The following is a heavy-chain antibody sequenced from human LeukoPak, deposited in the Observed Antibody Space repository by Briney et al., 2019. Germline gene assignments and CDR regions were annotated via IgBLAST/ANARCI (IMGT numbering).Heavy chain of an antibody. D-gene: IGHD6-19*01. CDR3: ARTGYSNGLLTRTRDAFDL. J-gene: IGHJ3*01. V-gene: IGHV1-18*01. Sequence: GASVKVSCKASGYTFTSYGISWVRQAPGQGLEWMGWISAYTGNTDYAQKLQGRVTLTTDTSTSTASMELRSLKSDDTAVYYCARTGYSNGLLTRTRDAFDLWGQGTRVTVSS. CDR2: ISAYTGNT. CDR1: GYTFTSYG.